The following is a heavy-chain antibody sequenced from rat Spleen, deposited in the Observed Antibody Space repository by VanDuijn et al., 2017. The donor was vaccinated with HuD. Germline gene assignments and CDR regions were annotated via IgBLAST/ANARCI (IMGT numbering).Heavy chain of an antibody. V-gene: IGHV5-29*01. J-gene: IGHJ4*01. Sequence: EVQLVQSGGGLVQPGRSLKLSCAASGFTFSNYGMAWVRQTPTKGLEWVATISYDGSSTYYRDSVKGRFTISRDTAQNTLYLQMNSPTSEDTATYYCATDGYFDGIYYSVYVMDAWGQGASVTVSS. CDR3: ATDGYFDGIYYSVYVMDA. CDR1: GFTFSNYG. CDR2: ISYDGSST. D-gene: IGHD1-12*02.